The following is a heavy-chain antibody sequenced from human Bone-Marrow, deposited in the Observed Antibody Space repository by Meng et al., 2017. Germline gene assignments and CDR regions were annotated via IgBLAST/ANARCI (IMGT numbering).Heavy chain of an antibody. CDR1: GYTFTSYD. CDR2: MNPNSGNT. D-gene: IGHD6-19*01. CDR3: ARDHSSGWYYGARYDI. Sequence: ASVKVSCKASGYTFTSYDINWVRQATGQGLEWMGWMNPNSGNTGYAQKFQGRVTMTRNTSISTAYMELSSLRSEDTAVYYCARDHSSGWYYGARYDIWGQGTMVTVSS. V-gene: IGHV1-8*01. J-gene: IGHJ3*02.